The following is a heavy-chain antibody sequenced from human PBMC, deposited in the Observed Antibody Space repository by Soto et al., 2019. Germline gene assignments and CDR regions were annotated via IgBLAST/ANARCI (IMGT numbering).Heavy chain of an antibody. CDR3: ARAAVAGTDAFDI. V-gene: IGHV3-30-3*01. Sequence: HPGGSLRLSCAASGFTFSSYAMHWVRQAPGKGLEWVAVISYDGSNKYYADSVKGRFTISRDNSKNTLYLQMNSLRAEDTAVYYCARAAVAGTDAFDIWGQGTMVTVSS. J-gene: IGHJ3*02. CDR1: GFTFSSYA. CDR2: ISYDGSNK. D-gene: IGHD6-19*01.